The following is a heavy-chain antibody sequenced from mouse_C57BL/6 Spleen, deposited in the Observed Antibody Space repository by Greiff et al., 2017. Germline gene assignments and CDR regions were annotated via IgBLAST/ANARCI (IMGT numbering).Heavy chain of an antibody. CDR3: ARGGYGKGSFDV. Sequence: VQVVESGAELVRPGASVKLSCKASGYTFTDSYINWVKPRPGQGLEWIARIYPGSGNTYYNEKFKGKATLTAEKSSSTAYMQLSSLTSEDSAVYFCARGGYGKGSFDVWGTGTTVTVSS. J-gene: IGHJ1*03. D-gene: IGHD2-10*02. CDR2: IYPGSGNT. V-gene: IGHV1-76*01. CDR1: GYTFTDSY.